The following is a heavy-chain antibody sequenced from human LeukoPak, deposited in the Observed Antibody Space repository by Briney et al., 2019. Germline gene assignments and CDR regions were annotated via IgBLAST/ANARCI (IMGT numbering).Heavy chain of an antibody. CDR1: GFTFSSYE. V-gene: IGHV3-48*03. Sequence: GGSLRLSCAASGFTFSSYEMNWVRQAPGKGLEWVSYISVSGSTKYYADSVKGRFTISRDNAKNSLYLQMNSLRAEDTAVYYCAKYQRQWLPKGGFDYWGQGTLVTVSS. J-gene: IGHJ4*02. CDR2: ISVSGSTK. CDR3: AKYQRQWLPKGGFDY. D-gene: IGHD6-19*01.